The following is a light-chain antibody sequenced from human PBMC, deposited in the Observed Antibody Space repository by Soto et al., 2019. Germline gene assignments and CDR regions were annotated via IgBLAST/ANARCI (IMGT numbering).Light chain of an antibody. CDR2: GAS. J-gene: IGKJ1*01. CDR1: QSVSSNY. CDR3: QQYGSSPWM. V-gene: IGKV3-20*01. Sequence: EVVLTQSPGTLSLSPGERATLSCRASQSVSSNYVAWYQQIPGQTPRLLIYGASSRATGIPDRFSGSGSGTDFTLTISRLEPDDFEVYYCQQYGSSPWMFGQGTNGDLK.